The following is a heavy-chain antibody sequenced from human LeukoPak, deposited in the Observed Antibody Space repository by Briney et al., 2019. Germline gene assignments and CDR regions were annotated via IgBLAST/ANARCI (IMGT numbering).Heavy chain of an antibody. Sequence: TGGSLRLSCAASGFTFDDYGMSGVRQAPGKGLEWVSGINWNGGSTGYADSVKGRFSISRDNAKNSLYLQVSSLRAEDTAVYYCASPITMLRGDDFDYWGQGTLVTVSS. V-gene: IGHV3-20*04. J-gene: IGHJ4*02. CDR3: ASPITMLRGDDFDY. CDR1: GFTFDDYG. D-gene: IGHD3-10*01. CDR2: INWNGGST.